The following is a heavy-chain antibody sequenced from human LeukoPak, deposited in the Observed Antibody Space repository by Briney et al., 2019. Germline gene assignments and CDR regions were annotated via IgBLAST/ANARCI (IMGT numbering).Heavy chain of an antibody. V-gene: IGHV4-59*01. Sequence: PSETLSLTCSVSGASITSDYWSWVRLPPGKGLEWIGYIYYSGSTNYNPSLKSRVTISVDTSKNQFSLKLSSVTAADTAVYYCASHNCGGDCDHHFDYWGQGTLVTVSS. J-gene: IGHJ4*02. CDR3: ASHNCGGDCDHHFDY. D-gene: IGHD2-21*02. CDR1: GASITSDY. CDR2: IYYSGST.